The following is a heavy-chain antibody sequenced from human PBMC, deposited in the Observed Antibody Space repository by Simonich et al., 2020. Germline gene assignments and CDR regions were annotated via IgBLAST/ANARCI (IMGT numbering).Heavy chain of an antibody. Sequence: EVQLVESGGGLVQPGGSLRLSCAASGFTFSSYGMSWVRQAPGKGLEWVANIKQDGSEKYYVDSVKGRFTISRDNAKNSLYLQMNSLRAEDTAVYYCARDGLGTAYYYYMDVWGKGTTVTVSS. J-gene: IGHJ6*03. V-gene: IGHV3-7*01. CDR2: IKQDGSEK. D-gene: IGHD7-27*01. CDR1: GFTFSSYG. CDR3: ARDGLGTAYYYYMDV.